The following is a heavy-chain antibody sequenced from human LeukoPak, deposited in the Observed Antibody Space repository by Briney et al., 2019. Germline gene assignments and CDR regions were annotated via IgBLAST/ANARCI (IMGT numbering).Heavy chain of an antibody. V-gene: IGHV3-48*03. CDR3: ARYSGTFSNSYFDC. D-gene: IGHD1-26*01. Sequence: SGGSLRLSCAASGFTFSSYEMNWVRQAPGKGLEWVSYISSSGSTIYYADSVKGRFIISRDNSKNTLYLQMNSLRAEDTAVYYCARYSGTFSNSYFDCWGQGTLVTVSS. CDR1: GFTFSSYE. J-gene: IGHJ4*02. CDR2: ISSSGSTI.